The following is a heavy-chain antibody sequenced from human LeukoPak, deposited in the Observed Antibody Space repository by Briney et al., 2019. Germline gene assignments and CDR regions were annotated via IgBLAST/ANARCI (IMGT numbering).Heavy chain of an antibody. CDR1: RFTFGSYD. Sequence: GGSLRLSCAASRFTFGSYDMHWVRQAPGKGLEWVAVISYDGSSKYYADSVKGRFTISRDNSKNTLYVQMNSLRTEDTAIYYCAKGPDTSGYYSLDYWGQGTLVTVSS. CDR2: ISYDGSSK. CDR3: AKGPDTSGYYSLDY. V-gene: IGHV3-30*18. J-gene: IGHJ4*02. D-gene: IGHD3-22*01.